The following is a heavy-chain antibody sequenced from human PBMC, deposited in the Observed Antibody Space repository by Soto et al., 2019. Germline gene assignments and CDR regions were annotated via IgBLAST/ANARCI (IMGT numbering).Heavy chain of an antibody. CDR2: ISGSGGST. V-gene: IGHV3-23*01. CDR3: AKAGIYFSSSFTLYYFDY. Sequence: HPGGSLRLSCAASGFTFSSYAMSWVRQAPGKGLEWVSAISGSGGSTYYADSVKGRFTISRDNSKNTLYLQMNSLRAEDTAVYYCAKAGIYFSSSFTLYYFDYWGQGTLVTVSS. CDR1: GFTFSSYA. J-gene: IGHJ4*02. D-gene: IGHD6-13*01.